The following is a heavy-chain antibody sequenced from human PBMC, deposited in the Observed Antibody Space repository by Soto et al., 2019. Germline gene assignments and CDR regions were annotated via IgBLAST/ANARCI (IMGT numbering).Heavy chain of an antibody. D-gene: IGHD2-2*01. J-gene: IGHJ6*03. V-gene: IGHV3-11*01. CDR3: ARCTGYRLLDGYYYYMDV. Sequence: PGGSLRLSCAASGFTFSDYYMSWIRQAPGKGLEWVSYISSSGSTIYYADSVKGRFTISRDNAKNSLSLQMNSLRAEDTAVYYCARCTGYRLLDGYYYYMDVWGKGTTVTVSS. CDR1: GFTFSDYY. CDR2: ISSSGSTI.